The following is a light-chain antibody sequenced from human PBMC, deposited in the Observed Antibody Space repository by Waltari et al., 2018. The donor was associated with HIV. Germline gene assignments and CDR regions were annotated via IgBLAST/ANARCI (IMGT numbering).Light chain of an antibody. Sequence: QSVLTQPPSVSGAPGQTVTISCTGSTSNIGDGYDVHGYQQSPGRRPKLSIFGDDSRPSGVPDRLSGAKRGTAASLATAAVQAEGVAGYSRPAYDNSLGGPGGFGGGTTVTVL. CDR2: GDD. CDR1: TSNIGDGYD. CDR3: PAYDNSLGGPGG. J-gene: IGLJ3*02. V-gene: IGLV1-40*01.